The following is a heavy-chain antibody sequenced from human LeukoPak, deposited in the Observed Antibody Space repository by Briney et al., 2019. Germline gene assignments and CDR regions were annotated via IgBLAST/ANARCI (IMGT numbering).Heavy chain of an antibody. V-gene: IGHV4-39*07. CDR1: GDSVSSTNYY. CDR2: THYSGNT. J-gene: IGHJ4*02. D-gene: IGHD3-22*01. CDR3: ARVFLYYYDSSGEFDY. Sequence: PSETLSLTCVVSGDSVSSTNYYWGWIRQPPGKGLEWIGTTHYSGNTYYNPSLKSRVTISLDTSKNQFSLRLNSVTAADTAVYYCARVFLYYYDSSGEFDYWGQGTLVTVSS.